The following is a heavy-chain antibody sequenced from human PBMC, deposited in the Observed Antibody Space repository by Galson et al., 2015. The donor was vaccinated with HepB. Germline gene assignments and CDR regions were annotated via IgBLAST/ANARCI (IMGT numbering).Heavy chain of an antibody. D-gene: IGHD4/OR15-4a*01. CDR1: GGSIISYY. CDR3: ARHPANDYGLGPFDY. J-gene: IGHJ4*02. V-gene: IGHV4-59*08. Sequence: SETLSLTCTVSGGSIISYYWSWIRQPPGKALEWVGYIYHSGITKYNPSLKNRVTISIDTSKNQFSLDLSSVTAADTAIYYCARHPANDYGLGPFDYGGQGSLVTVSS. CDR2: IYHSGIT.